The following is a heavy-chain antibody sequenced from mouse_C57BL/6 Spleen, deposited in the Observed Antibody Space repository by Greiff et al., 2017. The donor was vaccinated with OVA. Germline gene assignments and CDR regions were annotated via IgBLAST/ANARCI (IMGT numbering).Heavy chain of an antibody. D-gene: IGHD2-2*01. Sequence: VQLQQSGPVLVKPGASVKMSCKASGYTFTDYYMNWVKQSHGKSLEWIGVINPYNGGTSYNQKFKGKATLTVDKSSSTAYMELNSLTSEDSAVYYCARWGVWSRGDYWGQGTTLTVSS. V-gene: IGHV1-19*01. J-gene: IGHJ2*01. CDR1: GYTFTDYY. CDR2: INPYNGGT. CDR3: ARWGVWSRGDY.